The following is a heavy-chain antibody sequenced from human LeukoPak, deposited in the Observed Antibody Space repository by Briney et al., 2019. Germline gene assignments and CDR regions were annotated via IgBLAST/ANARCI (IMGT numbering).Heavy chain of an antibody. V-gene: IGHV4-59*07. J-gene: IGHJ4*02. CDR2: SYYSWSN. CDR3: ARGLGIAASYFDH. Sequence: PSYTQSLTCTRSGGSISRYYWSWIQQPAGKGREWIGYSYYSWSNNYNPPLKSRVTISVVTSKDQFSLKLSSVSAADTAVHSWARGLGIAASYFDHWGQGTLVSVSS. CDR1: GGSISRYY. D-gene: IGHD6-13*01.